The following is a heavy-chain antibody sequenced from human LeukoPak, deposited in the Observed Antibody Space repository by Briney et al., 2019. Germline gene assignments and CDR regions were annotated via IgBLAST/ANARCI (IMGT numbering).Heavy chain of an antibody. V-gene: IGHV3-23*01. CDR2: ISGSGSGGIT. CDR3: AKEKGGTSGVDY. CDR1: GFTFSIYA. J-gene: IGHJ4*02. Sequence: GGSVRLSCAASGFTFSIYAMSWVREVPGMGMEWVSAISGSGSGGITYYADSVKGRFTISRDNSKHTVYLQMNSLRAGDTAVYYCAKEKGGTSGVDYWGQRTLVTVSS. D-gene: IGHD2-15*01.